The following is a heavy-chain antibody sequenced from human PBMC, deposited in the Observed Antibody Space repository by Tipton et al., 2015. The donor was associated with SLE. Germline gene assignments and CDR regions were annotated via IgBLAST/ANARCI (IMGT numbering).Heavy chain of an antibody. Sequence: TLSLTCTASGGSISSSSYYWGWIRQPPGKGLEWIGSIYYSGSTYYNPSLKSRVTISVDTSKNQFSLKLSSVTAADTAVYYCARDSSGYSIFFDYWGQGTLVTVSS. CDR1: GGSISSSSYY. CDR3: ARDSSGYSIFFDY. CDR2: IYYSGST. J-gene: IGHJ4*02. D-gene: IGHD3-22*01. V-gene: IGHV4-39*07.